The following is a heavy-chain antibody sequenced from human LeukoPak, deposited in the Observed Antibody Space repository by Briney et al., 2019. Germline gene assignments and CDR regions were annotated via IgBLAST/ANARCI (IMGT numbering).Heavy chain of an antibody. Sequence: GGSLRLSCAASGFTFSSYAMHWVRQAPGKGLEWVAVISYDGSNKYYADPVKGRFTISRDNSKNTLYLQMNSLRAEDTAVYYCANYDFWSGYGYWGQGTLVTVSS. J-gene: IGHJ4*02. V-gene: IGHV3-30-3*01. CDR1: GFTFSSYA. CDR2: ISYDGSNK. D-gene: IGHD3-3*01. CDR3: ANYDFWSGYGY.